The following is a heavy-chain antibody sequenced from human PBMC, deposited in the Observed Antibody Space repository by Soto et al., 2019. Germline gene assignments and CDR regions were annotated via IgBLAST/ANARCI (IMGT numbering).Heavy chain of an antibody. J-gene: IGHJ6*02. Sequence: GGSLRLSCAASGFTFSNYGMHWVRQAPGKGLEWVAVISYDGSNRYYADSVKGRFTISRDNSKNTLYLQMNSLRAEDAAVYYCARDLWXYDFWSGYSPTSYGMDVWGQGTTVTVSS. CDR1: GFTFSNYG. CDR3: ARDLWXYDFWSGYSPTSYGMDV. CDR2: ISYDGSNR. V-gene: IGHV3-30-3*01. D-gene: IGHD3-3*01.